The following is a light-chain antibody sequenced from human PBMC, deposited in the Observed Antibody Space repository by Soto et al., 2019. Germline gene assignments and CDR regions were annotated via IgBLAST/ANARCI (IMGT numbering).Light chain of an antibody. V-gene: IGLV2-14*01. CDR2: EVS. Sequence: QSALTQPASVSGSTGQSITISCTGTSSDVGGYNYVSWYQQHPGKAPKLMIYEVSNRPSGISNRFSGSKSGNTASLTSSGRQAEDEADYYCSSYTSSSALYVFGTGTKLTVL. CDR1: SSDVGGYNY. J-gene: IGLJ1*01. CDR3: SSYTSSSALYV.